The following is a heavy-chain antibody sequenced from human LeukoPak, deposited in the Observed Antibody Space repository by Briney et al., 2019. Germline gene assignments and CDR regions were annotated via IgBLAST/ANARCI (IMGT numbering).Heavy chain of an antibody. D-gene: IGHD3-22*01. CDR1: GFTFSSYS. J-gene: IGHJ4*02. Sequence: PGGSLRLSCAASGFTFSSYSMNWVRQAPGKGLEWVSYISSSSSTIYYADSVKGRFTISRDNAKNSLYLQMNSLRAEDTAVHYCARGLTYYYDSSGLTHFDYWGQGTLVTVSS. V-gene: IGHV3-48*04. CDR3: ARGLTYYYDSSGLTHFDY. CDR2: ISSSSSTI.